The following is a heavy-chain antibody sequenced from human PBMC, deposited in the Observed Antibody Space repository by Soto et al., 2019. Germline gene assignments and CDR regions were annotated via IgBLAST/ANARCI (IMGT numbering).Heavy chain of an antibody. J-gene: IGHJ3*02. CDR2: ISSSSSTI. D-gene: IGHD6-13*01. V-gene: IGHV3-48*01. CDR1: GFTFSSYS. CDR3: ARGRSSWYDAFDI. Sequence: EVQLVESGGGLVQPGGSLRLSCAASGFTFSSYSMNWVRQAPGKGLEWVSYISSSSSTIYYADSVKGRFTISRDNAKNSLYLQMNSLRAEDTAVYYCARGRSSWYDAFDIWGQGTMVTVSS.